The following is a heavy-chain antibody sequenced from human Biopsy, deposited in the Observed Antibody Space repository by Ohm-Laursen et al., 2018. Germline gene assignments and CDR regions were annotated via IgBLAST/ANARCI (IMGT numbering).Heavy chain of an antibody. J-gene: IGHJ4*02. D-gene: IGHD3-10*01. CDR2: LFTRGAT. Sequence: SETLSLTCTVSGGSINSYYWSWMRQPAGKGLEWIGRLFTRGATNYSPSPNNRVTMSVDTSKNQFSLRLTSVTAADPAVYYCVRGGSGSFPFDYWGPGTLVTVSS. CDR1: GGSINSYY. V-gene: IGHV4-4*07. CDR3: VRGGSGSFPFDY.